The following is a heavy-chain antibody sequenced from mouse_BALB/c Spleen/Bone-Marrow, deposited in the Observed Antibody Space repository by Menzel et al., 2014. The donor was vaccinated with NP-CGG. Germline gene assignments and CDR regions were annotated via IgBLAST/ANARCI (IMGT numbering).Heavy chain of an antibody. CDR3: ARHGITRLLDY. V-gene: IGHV5-9-3*01. J-gene: IGHJ2*01. Sequence: EVHLVESGGGLVKPGGSLKLSCAASGFTFSSYAMSWVRQTPEKRLEWVATISSGGSYTYYPDSVKGRFTISRDNAKNDLYLQMSSLRSEDTAMYYCARHGITRLLDYWGQGTTLTVSS. D-gene: IGHD2-4*01. CDR1: GFTFSSYA. CDR2: ISSGGSYT.